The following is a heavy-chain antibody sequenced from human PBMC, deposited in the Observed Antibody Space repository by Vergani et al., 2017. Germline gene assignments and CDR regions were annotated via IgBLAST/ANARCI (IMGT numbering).Heavy chain of an antibody. J-gene: IGHJ6*02. V-gene: IGHV4-59*01. CDR1: GGSIRSYY. CDR3: ARDPYYYYGMDV. Sequence: QVQLQESGPGLVKPSETLSLTCTVSGGSIRSYYWSWIRQPPGKGLEWSGYIYYSGSTNYNPSLKSRVTISVDTSKNQFSLKLISVTAADTAVYYCARDPYYYYGMDVWGQGTTVTVSS. CDR2: IYYSGST.